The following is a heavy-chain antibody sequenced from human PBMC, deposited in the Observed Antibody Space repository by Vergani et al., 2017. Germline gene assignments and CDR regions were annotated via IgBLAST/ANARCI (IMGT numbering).Heavy chain of an antibody. V-gene: IGHV1-69*18. CDR1: GGTFSSYA. CDR2: IIPIFGTA. CDR3: ARVTYDSSGDNHGPAEYFQH. D-gene: IGHD3-22*01. J-gene: IGHJ1*01. Sequence: QVQLVQSGAEVKKPGSSVKVSCKASGGTFSSYAISWVRQAPGQGLEWMGRIIPIFGTANYAQKFQGRVTITADESTSTAYMELSSLRSEDTAVYYCARVTYDSSGDNHGPAEYFQHWGQGTLVTVSA.